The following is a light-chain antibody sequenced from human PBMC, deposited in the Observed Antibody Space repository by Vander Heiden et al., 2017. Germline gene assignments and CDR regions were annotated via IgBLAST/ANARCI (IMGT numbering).Light chain of an antibody. CDR3: QQNKNWPPGT. CDR2: CAS. V-gene: IGKV3-15*01. J-gene: IGKJ2*02. Sequence: EIVMTQSPATLSVSPGERATLSCRASQSVSSNLAWYQQKPGQAPRLLIYCASTRDTGIPARFSGSGYGKEFTLTISSRQSEDFAVYYCQQNKNWPPGTFGQGTKMEIK. CDR1: QSVSSN.